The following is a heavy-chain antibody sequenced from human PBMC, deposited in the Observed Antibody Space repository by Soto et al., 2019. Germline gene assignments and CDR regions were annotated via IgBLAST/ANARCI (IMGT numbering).Heavy chain of an antibody. Sequence: SETLSLTCAVYGGSFSGYYWSWIRQPPGKGLEWIGEINHSGSTNYNPSLKSRVTISVDTSKNQFSLKLSSVTAADTAVYYCARGYGSGSYSWVDVWGQGTTVTVSS. CDR2: INHSGST. J-gene: IGHJ6*02. V-gene: IGHV4-34*01. CDR3: ARGYGSGSYSWVDV. D-gene: IGHD3-10*01. CDR1: GGSFSGYY.